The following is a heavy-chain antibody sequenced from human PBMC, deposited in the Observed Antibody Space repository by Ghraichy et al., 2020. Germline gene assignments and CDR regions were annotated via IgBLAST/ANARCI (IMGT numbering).Heavy chain of an antibody. J-gene: IGHJ6*02. CDR1: GDSVSSNRVA. V-gene: IGHV6-1*01. CDR2: TYYRSKWYN. CDR3: ARGNYGMGV. Sequence: SQTLSLTCAISGDSVSSNRVAWNWIRQSPSRGLEWLGRTYYRSKWYNDYALSVKGRININSDTLKNQFSLQLNSVTPDDTAVYYCARGNYGMGVWGQGTTVTVSS.